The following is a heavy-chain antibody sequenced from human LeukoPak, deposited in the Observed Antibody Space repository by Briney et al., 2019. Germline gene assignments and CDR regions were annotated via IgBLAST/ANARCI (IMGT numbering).Heavy chain of an antibody. CDR2: ISSDGTTT. CDR3: ASPGDNYAILGLDY. J-gene: IGHJ4*02. V-gene: IGHV3-74*01. CDR1: GFTLSKYW. Sequence: GGSLRLSCAASGFTLSKYWMHWVRQAPGKGLAWVSRISSDGTTTAYADSVKGRFTISRDSAKNMLNLQMNSLRVEDTAMYYCASPGDNYAILGLDYWGQGTLVTVSS. D-gene: IGHD3-9*01.